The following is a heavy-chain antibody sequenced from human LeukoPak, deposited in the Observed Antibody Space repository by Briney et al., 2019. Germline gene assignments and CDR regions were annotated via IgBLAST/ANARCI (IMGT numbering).Heavy chain of an antibody. CDR2: IYYSGST. CDR1: TPSISSYN. Sequence: SETLSAPCTASTPSISSYNWSCIRQAPAKGLDWIGYIYYSGSTNYNPSLKSRVTISVDTSKNQFSLKLSSVTAADTAVYYCARLMGSYYPLDYWGQGTLVTVSS. CDR3: ARLMGSYYPLDY. D-gene: IGHD1-26*01. V-gene: IGHV4-59*01. J-gene: IGHJ4*02.